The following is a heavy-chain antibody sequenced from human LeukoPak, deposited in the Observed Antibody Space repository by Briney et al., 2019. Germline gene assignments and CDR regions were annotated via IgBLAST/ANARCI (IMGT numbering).Heavy chain of an antibody. J-gene: IGHJ3*01. D-gene: IGHD1-26*01. V-gene: IGHV4-59*13. CDR3: VREGVGPTDDAFDV. CDR2: IYSSGTT. CDR1: GGSISGYY. Sequence: SETLSLTCTVSGGSISGYYWSWIRQPPGKGLEWVGYIYSSGTTNYNASLKSRVTISVDTSKHQFSLRLSSVTAADTAVHYCVREGVGPTDDAFDVWGQGTMVTVSS.